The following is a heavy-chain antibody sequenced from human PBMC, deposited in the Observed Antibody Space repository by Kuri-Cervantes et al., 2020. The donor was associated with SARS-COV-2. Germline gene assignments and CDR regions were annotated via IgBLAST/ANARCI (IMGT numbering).Heavy chain of an antibody. V-gene: IGHV1-8*01. CDR3: ARDLELQLEPTLDY. CDR2: MNPNSGNT. D-gene: IGHD1-1*01. Sequence: ASVKVSCKASGYTFTSYDINWVRQATGQGLEWMGWMNPNSGNTGYAQKLRGRVTMTTDTSTSTAYMELRSLRSDDTAVYYCARDLELQLEPTLDYWGQGTLVTVSS. CDR1: GYTFTSYD. J-gene: IGHJ4*02.